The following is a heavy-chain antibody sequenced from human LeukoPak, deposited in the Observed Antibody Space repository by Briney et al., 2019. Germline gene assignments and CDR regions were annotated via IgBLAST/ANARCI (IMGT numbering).Heavy chain of an antibody. CDR1: GFTFRSHA. CDR2: ISYDENNL. J-gene: IGHJ4*02. CDR3: AKEGVTRYCSSTSCYLDYFDY. Sequence: GGSLRLSCTASGFTFRSHAMHWVRQAPGKGLEWVAIISYDENNLHYADSVKGRFTISRDNSKNTLYLQMNSLRAEDTAVYYCAKEGVTRYCSSTSCYLDYFDYWGQGTLVTVSS. V-gene: IGHV3-30-3*01. D-gene: IGHD2-2*01.